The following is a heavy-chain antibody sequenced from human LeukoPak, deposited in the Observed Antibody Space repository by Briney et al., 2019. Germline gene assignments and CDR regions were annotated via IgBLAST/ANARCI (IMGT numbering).Heavy chain of an antibody. Sequence: SETLSLTCTVSGGSISSYYWSWIRQPAGKGLEWIGRIYTSGSTNYNPSLKSRVTVSVDTSKNQFSLKLSSVTAADTAVYYCARERYYYGSGSYQTNWFDPWGQGTLVTVSS. CDR1: GGSISSYY. D-gene: IGHD3-10*01. V-gene: IGHV4-4*07. J-gene: IGHJ5*02. CDR3: ARERYYYGSGSYQTNWFDP. CDR2: IYTSGST.